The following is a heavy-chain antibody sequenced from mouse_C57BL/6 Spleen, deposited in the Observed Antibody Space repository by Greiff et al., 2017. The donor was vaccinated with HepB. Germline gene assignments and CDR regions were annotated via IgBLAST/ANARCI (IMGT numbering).Heavy chain of an antibody. D-gene: IGHD2-4*01. Sequence: QVQLQQPGTELVKPGASVKLSCKASGYTFTSYWMHWVKQRPGQGLEWIGNINPSNGGTNYNEKFKSKATLTVDKSSSTAYMQLSSLTAEDSAVYYCAREGYYDYDPWFAYWGQGTLVTVSA. CDR3: AREGYYDYDPWFAY. CDR2: INPSNGGT. CDR1: GYTFTSYW. V-gene: IGHV1-53*01. J-gene: IGHJ3*01.